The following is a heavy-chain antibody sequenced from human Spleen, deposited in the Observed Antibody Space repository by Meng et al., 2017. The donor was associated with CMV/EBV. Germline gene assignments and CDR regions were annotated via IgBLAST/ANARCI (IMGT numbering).Heavy chain of an antibody. Sequence: GGSLRLSCAASGFTFSRYSMNWVRQAPGKGLEWVSYISRSGTKYYADSVKGRFTIFRDNAKNSLYLQMNSLRAEDTALYYCAGDPLAGGMDVWGQGTTVTVSS. CDR3: AGDPLAGGMDV. CDR2: ISRSGTK. D-gene: IGHD3-10*01. J-gene: IGHJ6*02. V-gene: IGHV3-48*04. CDR1: GFTFSRYS.